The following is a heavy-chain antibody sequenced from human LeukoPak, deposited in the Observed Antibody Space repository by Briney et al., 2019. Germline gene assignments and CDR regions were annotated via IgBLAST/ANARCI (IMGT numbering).Heavy chain of an antibody. J-gene: IGHJ3*02. Sequence: TGGSLRLSCAASGFTFINYEMNWVRQAPGRGLEWVSYISSSGGTIYYADSVKGRFTISRDNAKNSLYLQMNSLRAEDTAVYYCAREVRFLEWLLYEDAFDIWGQGTMVTVSS. CDR1: GFTFINYE. D-gene: IGHD3-3*01. CDR2: ISSSGGTI. CDR3: AREVRFLEWLLYEDAFDI. V-gene: IGHV3-48*03.